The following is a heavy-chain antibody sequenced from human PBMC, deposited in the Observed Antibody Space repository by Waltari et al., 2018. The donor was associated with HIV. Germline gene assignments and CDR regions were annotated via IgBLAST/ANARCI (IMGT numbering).Heavy chain of an antibody. Sequence: QVRLKQWGAGLLKPSQTLSLTCAVYGGSSSGHYWSWIRQSRGGLEWIGGLSVRGASNVVPARKSRASSSVDASKSQFALKMPSGSVADTGLYYCVRTNVSYFDSSGYFDVWGQGTLISVSS. V-gene: IGHV4-34*02. CDR1: GGSSSGHY. CDR3: VRTNVSYFDSSGYFDV. J-gene: IGHJ4*02. D-gene: IGHD6-19*01. CDR2: LSVRGAS.